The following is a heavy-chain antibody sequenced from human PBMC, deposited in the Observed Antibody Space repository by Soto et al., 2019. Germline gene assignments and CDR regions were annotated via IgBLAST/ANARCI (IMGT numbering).Heavy chain of an antibody. J-gene: IGHJ4*02. Sequence: SVKGACKAAVYTFSSYVSGRGLITPGQGLEWMGWISGYNGNTKYAQKFQGRVTMTTDTSTSTAYMELSSLRSEDTAVYYCARGTAMVPASDFDYWGQGTLVTVTS. V-gene: IGHV1-18*01. CDR3: ARGTAMVPASDFDY. CDR2: ISGYNGNT. CDR1: VYTFSSYV. D-gene: IGHD5-18*01.